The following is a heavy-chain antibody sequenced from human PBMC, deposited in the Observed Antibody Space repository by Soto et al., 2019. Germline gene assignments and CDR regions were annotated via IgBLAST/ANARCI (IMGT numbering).Heavy chain of an antibody. J-gene: IGHJ6*02. Sequence: ASVKVSCKASGYTFTSYDINWVRQATGQGLEWMGWMNPNSGNTGYAQRFQGRVTMTRNTFISTAYMELSSLRSEDMAVYYYARGGAVAVWYYGMAVWGQGTTVTVSS. CDR3: ARGGAVAVWYYGMAV. D-gene: IGHD2-15*01. CDR2: MNPNSGNT. CDR1: GYTFTSYD. V-gene: IGHV1-8*01.